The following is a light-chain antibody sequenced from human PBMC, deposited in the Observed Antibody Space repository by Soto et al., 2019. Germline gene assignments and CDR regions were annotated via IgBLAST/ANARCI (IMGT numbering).Light chain of an antibody. Sequence: EIVWTQSPATLSVSPGERATLSCRASQSVSSNLAWYQQKPGQAPRLLIYGASTRATGIPARFSGSGSGTEFTLTISSLQSEDFAVYYCQQYKNWPAITFGQGTRLEIK. CDR1: QSVSSN. CDR2: GAS. V-gene: IGKV3D-15*01. CDR3: QQYKNWPAIT. J-gene: IGKJ5*01.